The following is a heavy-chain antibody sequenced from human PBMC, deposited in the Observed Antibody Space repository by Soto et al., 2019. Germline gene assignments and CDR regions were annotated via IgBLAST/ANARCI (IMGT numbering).Heavy chain of an antibody. CDR1: GYSFTSYD. J-gene: IGHJ3*01. CDR3: ARVSFLAPVTGAEIFDF. Sequence: QVQLVQSGAEVKKPGASVKVSCKASGYSFTSYDMNWVRQAPGQGLEWMGWVNPNSGDTDYAQKFQDRVTMTTATSIRPAYMELSSLRSEDTGVYYCARVSFLAPVTGAEIFDFWGQGTMVTVSS. CDR2: VNPNSGDT. D-gene: IGHD2-21*02. V-gene: IGHV1-8*01.